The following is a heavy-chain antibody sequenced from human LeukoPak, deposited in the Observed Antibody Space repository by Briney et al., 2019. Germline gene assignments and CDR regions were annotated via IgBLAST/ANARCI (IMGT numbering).Heavy chain of an antibody. V-gene: IGHV1-69*01. CDR1: GGTFISYA. CDR3: ARSPGYSSSGLPFDY. Sequence: SVKVSCKASGGTFISYAISWVRQAPGQGLEWMGGIIPNFGTTNYAQKFHGRVTITPHASTSTAYMDLNSLTSTGAAVSFFARSPGYSSSGLPFDYWGQGTLVTVSS. CDR2: IIPNFGTT. D-gene: IGHD6-13*01. J-gene: IGHJ4*02.